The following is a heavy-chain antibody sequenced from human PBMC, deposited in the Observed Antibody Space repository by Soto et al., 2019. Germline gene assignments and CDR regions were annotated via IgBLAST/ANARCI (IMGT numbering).Heavy chain of an antibody. CDR3: ARGCTALDSIWSFDL. Sequence: QVQLVQSGAEVKKPGSSVKVSCKASGGTFSSYTISWVRQAPGQGLELMGRIITILGIANYAHKFQGRVTISTDKYTFTAYMELNRLRFEYMAVYYCARGCTALDSIWSFDLWGRGTRVTVSS. CDR2: IITILGIA. J-gene: IGHJ2*01. CDR1: GGTFSSYT. V-gene: IGHV1-69*02. D-gene: IGHD3-9*01.